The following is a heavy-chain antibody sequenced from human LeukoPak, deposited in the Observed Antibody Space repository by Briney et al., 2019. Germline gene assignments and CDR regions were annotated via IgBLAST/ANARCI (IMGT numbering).Heavy chain of an antibody. CDR1: GYTLTELS. CDR3: ATDQGPLCSSTSCQNWFDP. CDR2: FDPEDGET. V-gene: IGHV1-24*01. D-gene: IGHD2-2*01. J-gene: IGHJ5*02. Sequence: ASVKVSCKVSGYTLTELSMHWVRQAPGKGLEWMGGFDPEDGETIYAQKFQGRVAMTEDTSTDTAYMGLSSLRSEDTAVYYCATDQGPLCSSTSCQNWFDPWGQGTLVTVSS.